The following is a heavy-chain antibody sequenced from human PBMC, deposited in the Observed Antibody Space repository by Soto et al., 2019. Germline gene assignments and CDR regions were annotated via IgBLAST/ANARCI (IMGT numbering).Heavy chain of an antibody. D-gene: IGHD1-26*01. J-gene: IGHJ4*02. CDR3: VRVNGGALADPFDH. CDR2: ISWHSGDI. CDR1: GFTFDDYA. V-gene: IGHV3-9*01. Sequence: EVQLVESGGGLVQPGRSLRLSCAGAGFTFDDYAMHWVRQAPGKGLEWVSGISWHSGDIGYADSVQGRVTISRDNARNSLSLQMNTMRADDTALYRCVRVNGGALADPFDHWGQGTLVTVSS.